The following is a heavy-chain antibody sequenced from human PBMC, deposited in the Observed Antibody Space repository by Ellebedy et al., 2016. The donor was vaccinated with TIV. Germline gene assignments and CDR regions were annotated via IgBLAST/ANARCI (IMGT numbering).Heavy chain of an antibody. Sequence: GESLKISCQGFGYSFTDYWIGWVRQMPGKGLEWMGIIYPGDSDIRYSPSFQGQVTISADKSISTAYLQWSSLKASDTAMYYCARHAGSWFSGGSKAVAYWGQGTLVTVSS. V-gene: IGHV5-51*01. J-gene: IGHJ4*02. D-gene: IGHD6-13*01. CDR2: IYPGDSDI. CDR1: GYSFTDYW. CDR3: ARHAGSWFSGGSKAVAY.